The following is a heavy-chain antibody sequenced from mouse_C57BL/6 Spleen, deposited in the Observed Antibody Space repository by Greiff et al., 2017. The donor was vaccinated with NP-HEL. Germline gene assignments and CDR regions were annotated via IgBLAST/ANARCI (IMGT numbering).Heavy chain of an antibody. Sequence: VQLQQSGAELVRPGASVKLSCTASGFNIKDYYMHWVKQRPEQGLEWIGRIDPEDGDTEYAPKFQGKATMTADTSSNTAYLQLSSLTSEDSAVYFCARTYDYDVKTDFWGTGTTVTVSS. D-gene: IGHD2-4*01. CDR2: IDPEDGDT. J-gene: IGHJ1*03. CDR1: GFNIKDYY. CDR3: ARTYDYDVKTDF. V-gene: IGHV14-1*01.